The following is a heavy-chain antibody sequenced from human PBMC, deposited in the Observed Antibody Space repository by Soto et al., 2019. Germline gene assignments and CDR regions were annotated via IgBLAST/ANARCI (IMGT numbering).Heavy chain of an antibody. V-gene: IGHV4-39*01. CDR1: GVSISSSNYC. CDR3: ATFVVPASRHTGFDF. Sequence: SETLSLTCTVSGVSISSSNYCWVWVRPPPGKGQDLIGNIYYSGTTYHNPPLKSRVTISVDTSKNQSSLKLNSVTAADTAVYYCATFVVPASRHTGFDFWGPGTLVTVSS. J-gene: IGHJ4*02. D-gene: IGHD2-21*02. CDR2: IYYSGTT.